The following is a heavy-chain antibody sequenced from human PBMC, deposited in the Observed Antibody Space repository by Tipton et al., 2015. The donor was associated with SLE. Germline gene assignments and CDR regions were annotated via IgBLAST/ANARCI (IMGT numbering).Heavy chain of an antibody. CDR3: ARVRCSGGSCYVDY. J-gene: IGHJ4*02. Sequence: TLSLTRTVSGGSISSYYWSWIRQPPGKGLEWIGEINHSGSTNYNPSLKSRVTISLDTSKNQFSLKLSSVTAADTAVYYCARVRCSGGSCYVDYWGQGTLVTVSS. CDR1: GGSISSYY. CDR2: INHSGST. V-gene: IGHV4-34*01. D-gene: IGHD2-15*01.